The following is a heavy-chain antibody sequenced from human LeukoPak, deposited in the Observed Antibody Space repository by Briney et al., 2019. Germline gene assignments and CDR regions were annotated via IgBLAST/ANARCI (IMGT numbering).Heavy chain of an antibody. V-gene: IGHV1-18*01. CDR3: ARDGGDLLRVDY. CDR1: GYTFSSFG. D-gene: IGHD1-26*01. CDR2: ISVYNGDT. Sequence: ASVKVSCKASGYTFSSFGFMWVRQAPGQGLDWMGWISVYNGDTRYAQKFQGRVTMTTDTSTSTAYIELRSLTSDDTAVYYCARDGGDLLRVDYWGQGTQVTVSS. J-gene: IGHJ4*02.